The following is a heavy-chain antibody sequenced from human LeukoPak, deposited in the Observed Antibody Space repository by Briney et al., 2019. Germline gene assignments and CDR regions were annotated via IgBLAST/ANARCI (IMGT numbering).Heavy chain of an antibody. CDR2: IYYSGST. D-gene: IGHD5-18*01. V-gene: IGHV4-59*01. CDR3: ARGGYSYGYWSYYFDY. J-gene: IGHJ4*02. CDR1: GGSISSYY. Sequence: SETLSLTCTVSGGSISSYYWSWIRQPPGKGLEWIGYIYYSGSTNYNPSLKSRVTISVVTSNDPLSLMLSSVTAADTAVYYCARGGYSYGYWSYYFDYWGQGTLVTVSS.